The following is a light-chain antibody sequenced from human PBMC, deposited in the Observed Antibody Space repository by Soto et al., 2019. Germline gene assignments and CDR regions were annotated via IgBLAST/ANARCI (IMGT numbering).Light chain of an antibody. CDR2: QDN. CDR3: QAWDSSTLYV. V-gene: IGLV3-1*01. CDR1: KLGDRY. Sequence: SYELTQPPSVSVSPGQTASITCPGDKLGDRYAAWYQQKPGQSPVLVIYQDNKRPSGIPERISGSNSGNSATLTISGTQSMDEADYYCQAWDSSTLYVFGTGTKVTVL. J-gene: IGLJ1*01.